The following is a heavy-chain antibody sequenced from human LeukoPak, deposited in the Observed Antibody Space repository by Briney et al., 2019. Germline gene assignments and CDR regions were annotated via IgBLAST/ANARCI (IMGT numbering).Heavy chain of an antibody. CDR1: GGSFSGYY. J-gene: IGHJ2*01. Sequence: PSETLSLTCAVYGGSFSGYYWSWIRQPPGKGLEWIGEINHSGSTNYNPSLKSRVTISVDTSKNQFSLKLSSVTAADTAVYYCARGPFCSSTSCPTTPYWYFDLWGRGTLVTVSS. CDR3: ARGPFCSSTSCPTTPYWYFDL. D-gene: IGHD2-2*01. CDR2: INHSGST. V-gene: IGHV4-34*01.